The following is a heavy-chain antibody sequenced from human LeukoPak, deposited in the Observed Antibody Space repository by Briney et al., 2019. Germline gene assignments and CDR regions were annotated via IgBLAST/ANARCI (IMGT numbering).Heavy chain of an antibody. CDR2: IIPIFGTA. Sequence: GASVKVSCKASGSTFSSYAISWVRQAPGQGLEWMGGIIPIFGTANYAQKFQGRVTITADESTSTAHMELSSLRSEDTAVYYCARDPLSYYYDSSGYYYYYYGMDVWGQGTTVTVSS. CDR3: ARDPLSYYYDSSGYYYYYYGMDV. CDR1: GSTFSSYA. D-gene: IGHD3-22*01. V-gene: IGHV1-69*13. J-gene: IGHJ6*02.